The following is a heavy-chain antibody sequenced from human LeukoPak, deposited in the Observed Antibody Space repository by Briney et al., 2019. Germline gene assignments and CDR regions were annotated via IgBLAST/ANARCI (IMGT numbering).Heavy chain of an antibody. CDR3: AKVAKYYYGSETYFFFEN. CDR2: IETSGNT. D-gene: IGHD3-10*01. CDR1: GGSISSYY. J-gene: IGHJ4*02. V-gene: IGHV4-4*07. Sequence: PSETLSLTCTVSGGSISSYYWSWIRQPAGKGLEWIGRIETSGNTNYKPSLKSRVTMSVDTSKNQFSLKLRSVTAADTAVYFCAKVAKYYYGSETYFFFENWGQGTLVTVSS.